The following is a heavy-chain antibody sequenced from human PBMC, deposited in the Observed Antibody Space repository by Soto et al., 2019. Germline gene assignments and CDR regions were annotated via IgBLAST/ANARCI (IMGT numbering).Heavy chain of an antibody. J-gene: IGHJ6*02. V-gene: IGHV4-34*01. CDR3: ARGHIVVVPAARGGPRKNYYGMDV. CDR2: INHSGST. Sequence: SETLSLTCAVYGGSFSGYYWSWIRQPPGKGPEWIGDINHSGSTNYNPSLKSRVTISVDTSKNQFSLKLSSVTAADTAVYYWARGHIVVVPAARGGPRKNYYGMDVWGQGTPVTVSS. CDR1: GGSFSGYY. D-gene: IGHD2-2*01.